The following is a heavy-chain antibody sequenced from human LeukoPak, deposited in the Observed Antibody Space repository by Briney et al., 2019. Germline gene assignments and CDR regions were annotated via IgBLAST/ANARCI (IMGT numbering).Heavy chain of an antibody. Sequence: PSETLSLTCAVSGGSISTNNWWSWVRQPPGKGLEWIGEIYHSGSTNYNPSLKSRVTISVDKSKNQFSLELSSVAAADTAVYYCATRTYFYDSSGYSATEYFQHWGQGTLVTVSS. J-gene: IGHJ1*01. V-gene: IGHV4-4*02. D-gene: IGHD3-22*01. CDR1: GGSISTNNW. CDR2: IYHSGST. CDR3: ATRTYFYDSSGYSATEYFQH.